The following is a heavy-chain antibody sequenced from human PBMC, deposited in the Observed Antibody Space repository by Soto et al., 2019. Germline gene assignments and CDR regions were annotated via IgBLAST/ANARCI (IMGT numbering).Heavy chain of an antibody. Sequence: GGSLRLSCSASGFTFSSYAMHWVRQAPGKGLEYVSAISSNGGSTYYADSVKGRFTISRDNSKNTLYLQMSSLRAEDTAVYYCVKDSDFVAVAGTFDYWGQGTLVTVSS. CDR3: VKDSDFVAVAGTFDY. V-gene: IGHV3-64D*08. CDR2: ISSNGGST. J-gene: IGHJ4*02. CDR1: GFTFSSYA. D-gene: IGHD6-19*01.